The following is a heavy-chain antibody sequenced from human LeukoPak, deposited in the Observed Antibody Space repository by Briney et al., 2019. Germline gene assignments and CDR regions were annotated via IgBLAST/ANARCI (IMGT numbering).Heavy chain of an antibody. D-gene: IGHD3-22*01. CDR2: IIPIFGTA. V-gene: IGHV1-69*13. Sequence: ASVKVSCKASGDTFSIYAISWVRQAPGQGLEWMGGIIPIFGTANYAEKFQGRVTITADESTSTDYMELSSLRSEDTAVYYCARARKYYYYDSSGPSGYAFDIWGQGTMVTVSS. CDR3: ARARKYYYYDSSGPSGYAFDI. CDR1: GDTFSIYA. J-gene: IGHJ3*02.